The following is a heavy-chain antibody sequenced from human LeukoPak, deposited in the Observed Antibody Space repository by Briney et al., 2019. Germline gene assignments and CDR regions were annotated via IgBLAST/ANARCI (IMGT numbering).Heavy chain of an antibody. J-gene: IGHJ5*02. CDR1: GYTFTGYY. CDR3: ARGGPTYYYDSSGYYYGT. V-gene: IGHV1-2*06. CDR2: INPNSGGT. D-gene: IGHD3-22*01. Sequence: ASVKVSCKASGYTFTGYYMHWVRQAPGQGLEWMGRINPNSGGTNYAQKFQGRVTMTRDTSISTAYMELSRLRSDDTAVYYCARGGPTYYYDSSGYYYGTWGQGTLVTVPS.